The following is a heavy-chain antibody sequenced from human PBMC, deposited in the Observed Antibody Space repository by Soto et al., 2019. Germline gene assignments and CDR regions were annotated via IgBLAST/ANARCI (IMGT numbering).Heavy chain of an antibody. Sequence: EMQLGESGGGLVKPGGSLRISCAASGFTFSNYWMHWVRQTPGKGLVWVSRISTDGSSTWYADSVKGRFTISRDSAKNKLYLRMRRLRAEEKSVYYFPRGGRRFDYYDGMDVWGQGTTDAVSS. CDR2: ISTDGSST. J-gene: IGHJ6*01. CDR3: PRGGRRFDYYDGMDV. D-gene: IGHD3-10*01. V-gene: IGHV3-74*01. CDR1: GFTFSNYW.